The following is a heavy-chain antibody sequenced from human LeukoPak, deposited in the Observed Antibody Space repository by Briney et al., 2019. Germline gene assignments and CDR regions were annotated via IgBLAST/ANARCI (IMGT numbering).Heavy chain of an antibody. J-gene: IGHJ4*02. Sequence: SETLSLTCTVPGGSISSYYWSWIRQPPGKGLGWIGYIYYSGSTNYNPSLKSRVTISVDTSKNQFSLKLSSVTAADTAVYYCARVVSDYYDSSDYLDYWGQGTLVTVSS. CDR3: ARVVSDYYDSSDYLDY. CDR2: IYYSGST. D-gene: IGHD3-22*01. CDR1: GGSISSYY. V-gene: IGHV4-59*01.